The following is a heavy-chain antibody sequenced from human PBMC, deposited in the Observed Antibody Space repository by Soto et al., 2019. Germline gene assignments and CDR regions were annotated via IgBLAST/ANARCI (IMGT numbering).Heavy chain of an antibody. V-gene: IGHV1-18*01. D-gene: IGHD5-18*01. J-gene: IGHJ6*02. CDR1: GYTFYSHS. CDR3: ARCIQGDYYYGMDV. CDR2: INGDYGNT. Sequence: QAQLVQSGAEVKKPGASVKVSCKASGYTFYSHSISWVRQAPGQGLEWMGRINGDYGNTQYAQKCLGRVTMTTDTSTTTVYMELTNLRSDDTAVYYCARCIQGDYYYGMDVWGQGTTVTVSS.